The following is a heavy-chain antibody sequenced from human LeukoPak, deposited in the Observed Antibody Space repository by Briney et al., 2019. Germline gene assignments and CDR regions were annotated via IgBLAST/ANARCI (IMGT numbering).Heavy chain of an antibody. Sequence: GGSLRLSCLASGFTFSSYSMHWVRQAPGKGLAYVSGISSGGGKIHYADSVKGRFTISRDNSKNTLYLQMSSLIPEDTAVYYCARDLEAANTYYFDYWGQGTMVTVSS. CDR2: ISSGGGKI. J-gene: IGHJ4*02. V-gene: IGHV3-64D*06. CDR1: GFTFSSYS. D-gene: IGHD6-13*01. CDR3: ARDLEAANTYYFDY.